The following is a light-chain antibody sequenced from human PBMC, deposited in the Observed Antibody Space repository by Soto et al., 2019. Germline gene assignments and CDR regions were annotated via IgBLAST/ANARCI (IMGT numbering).Light chain of an antibody. CDR3: QQYISYPWT. J-gene: IGKJ1*01. V-gene: IGKV1-5*03. CDR2: WTS. Sequence: DIQMTQSHSTLSGSVGDRVTITCRASQNIGNYLAWYQQKIGRAPKILIYWTSNLERGVPSRFSGSGTGTEFTLTISSLQPDDFASYFCQQYISYPWTFGQGTKVEI. CDR1: QNIGNY.